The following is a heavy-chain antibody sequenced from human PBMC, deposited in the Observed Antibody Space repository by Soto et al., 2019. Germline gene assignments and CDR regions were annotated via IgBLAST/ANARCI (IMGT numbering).Heavy chain of an antibody. D-gene: IGHD3-16*02. CDR3: TRYRWFDA. CDR2: ISSRGTVK. J-gene: IGHJ5*02. Sequence: GVSLRRSCAAAGFTFSNYEMNWVRQAPGKGLEWISYISSRGTVKYHADSVKGRFTISRDNAKNSLYLQMNSLRAEDTAVYYCTRYRWFDAWGQGTLVTVSS. CDR1: GFTFSNYE. V-gene: IGHV3-48*03.